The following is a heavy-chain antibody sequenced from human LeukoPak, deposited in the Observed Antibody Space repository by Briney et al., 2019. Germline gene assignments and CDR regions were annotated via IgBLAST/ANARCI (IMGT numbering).Heavy chain of an antibody. CDR1: GGSISSSTYY. J-gene: IGHJ5*02. Sequence: PSETLSLTCTVSGGSISSSTYYWGWIRQPPGKGLEWIGSMYYSGNIYYNPSLKSRVTISVDTSKNQLSLKLSSVTAADTAVYDCARGRPNNYDSSCYYRWGQGTLVTVSS. V-gene: IGHV4-39*07. CDR2: MYYSGNI. CDR3: ARGRPNNYDSSCYYR. D-gene: IGHD3-22*01.